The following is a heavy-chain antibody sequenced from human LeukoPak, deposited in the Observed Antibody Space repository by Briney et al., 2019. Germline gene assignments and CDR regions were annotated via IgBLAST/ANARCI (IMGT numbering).Heavy chain of an antibody. J-gene: IGHJ4*02. D-gene: IGHD5-24*01. CDR1: GFTFSSYG. CDR2: IRYDGSNK. CDR3: ARERVGEMATKGFDY. V-gene: IGHV3-30*02. Sequence: GGSLRLSCAASGFTFSSYGMHWVRQAPGKGLEWVAFIRYDGSNKYYADSVKGRFTISRDNSKNTLHLQMNSLRAEDTAVYYCARERVGEMATKGFDYWGQGTLVTVSS.